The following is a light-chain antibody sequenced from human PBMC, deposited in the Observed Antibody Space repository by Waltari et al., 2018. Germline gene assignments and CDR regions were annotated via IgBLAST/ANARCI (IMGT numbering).Light chain of an antibody. CDR1: QSVTTN. V-gene: IGKV3-15*01. CDR3: QQYEKWPRT. J-gene: IGKJ1*01. CDR2: GAS. Sequence: EIVMTQTPATLSVSPGESATLFCRASQSVTTNLAWYVQKPGQAPRLLIYGASSRATGGPAKCTGGGYVTEFTLTISSLQSEDFAVYYCQQYEKWPRTFGEGTKVEIK.